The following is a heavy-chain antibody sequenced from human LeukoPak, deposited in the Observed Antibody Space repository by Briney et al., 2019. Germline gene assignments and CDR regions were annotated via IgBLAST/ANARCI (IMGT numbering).Heavy chain of an antibody. CDR2: IYYSGST. Sequence: SETLSLTCTVSGGSISSYYWSWIRQPPGKGLEWIGYIYYSGSTNYNPSLKSRVTISVDTFKNQFSLKLSSVTAADTAVYYCARVDVAAAGTGGFDYWGQGTLVTVSS. V-gene: IGHV4-59*01. D-gene: IGHD6-13*01. CDR1: GGSISSYY. CDR3: ARVDVAAAGTGGFDY. J-gene: IGHJ4*02.